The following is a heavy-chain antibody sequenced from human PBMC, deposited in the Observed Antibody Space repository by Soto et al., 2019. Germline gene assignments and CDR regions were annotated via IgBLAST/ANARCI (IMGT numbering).Heavy chain of an antibody. CDR2: INAGNGNT. Sequence: ASVKVSCKASGYTFTSYAMHWVRQAPGQRLEWMGWINAGNGNTKYSQKFQGRVTITRDTSASTAYMELSSLRSEDTAVYYCARTRRIAAAGALNDAFDIRGQRTMVTVSS. CDR3: ARTRRIAAAGALNDAFDI. V-gene: IGHV1-3*01. J-gene: IGHJ3*02. D-gene: IGHD6-13*01. CDR1: GYTFTSYA.